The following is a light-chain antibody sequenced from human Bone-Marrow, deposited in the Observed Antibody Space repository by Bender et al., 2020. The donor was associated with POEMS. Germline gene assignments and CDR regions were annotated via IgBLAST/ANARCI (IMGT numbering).Light chain of an antibody. CDR1: NIGRKH. V-gene: IGLV3-21*02. CDR3: SSCTSSGTLVL. J-gene: IGLJ2*01. Sequence: SYVLTQPPSVSVAPGETARIDCGGNNIGRKHVNWYQQRPGQAPVLVVYEDSDRPSGVSDRFSASKSGNTASLTISGLQPEDDADYYCSSCTSSGTLVLFGGGTKLTVL. CDR2: EDS.